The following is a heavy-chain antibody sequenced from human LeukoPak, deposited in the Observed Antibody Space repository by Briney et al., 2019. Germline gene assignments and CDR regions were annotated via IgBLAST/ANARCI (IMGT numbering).Heavy chain of an antibody. CDR3: AKDAITMVRGVIDY. D-gene: IGHD3-10*01. V-gene: IGHV3-30*04. CDR2: ISNDGSNS. J-gene: IGHJ4*02. Sequence: GGSLRLSCAASRFIFSSYAMNWVRQAPGKGLEWVAVISNDGSNSYYADSVKGRFTISRDNSKNTLYLQMNSLRAEDTAVYYCAKDAITMVRGVIDYWGQGTLVTVSS. CDR1: RFIFSSYA.